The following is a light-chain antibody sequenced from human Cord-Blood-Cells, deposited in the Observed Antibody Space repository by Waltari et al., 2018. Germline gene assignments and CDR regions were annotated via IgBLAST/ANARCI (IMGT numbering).Light chain of an antibody. CDR1: SSDVGSYNL. V-gene: IGLV2-23*02. Sequence: QSALTQPASVSGSPGQSITISCTGTSSDVGSYNLVSWYQQHPGKAPKLIIYEVSKRPSGVSNRFSGSKSGNSASLTISGLQAEDVADYYCCSYAGSSTLVFGGGTKLTVL. J-gene: IGLJ2*01. CDR3: CSYAGSSTLV. CDR2: EVS.